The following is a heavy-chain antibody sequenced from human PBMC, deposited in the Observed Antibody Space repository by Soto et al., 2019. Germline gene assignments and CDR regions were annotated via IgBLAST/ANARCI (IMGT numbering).Heavy chain of an antibody. CDR2: INPTSGGT. CDR3: ARNLALGGMDV. CDR1: GYTFTGYY. D-gene: IGHD3-10*01. V-gene: IGHV1-2*02. J-gene: IGHJ6*02. Sequence: QVQLVQSGAEVKKPGASVKVSCKASGYTFTGYYMHWVRQAPGQGLEWMGWINPTSGGTNYAQKFQGRITMTRETSIRTAYMELSRLRSDDTAVYYFARNLALGGMDVWDQGTTVTVSS.